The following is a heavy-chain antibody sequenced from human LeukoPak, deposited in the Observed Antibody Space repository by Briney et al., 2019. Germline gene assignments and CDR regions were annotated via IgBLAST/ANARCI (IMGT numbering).Heavy chain of an antibody. V-gene: IGHV3-21*01. CDR3: ARDEYYYGSGSYLYYFDY. Sequence: GSLRLSCAASGFTFSSYSMNWVRQAPGKGLEWVSSISSSSSYIYYADSVKGRFTISRDNAKNSLYLQMNSLRAEDTAVYYCARDEYYYGSGSYLYYFDYWGQGTLVTVSS. CDR1: GFTFSSYS. CDR2: ISSSSSYI. J-gene: IGHJ4*02. D-gene: IGHD3-10*01.